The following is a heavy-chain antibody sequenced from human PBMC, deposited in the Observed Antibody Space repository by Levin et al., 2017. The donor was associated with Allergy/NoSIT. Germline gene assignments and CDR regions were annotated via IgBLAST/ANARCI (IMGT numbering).Heavy chain of an antibody. V-gene: IGHV4-38-2*01. D-gene: IGHD3-16*01. CDR1: GYSISSGYY. CDR2: IYQSGST. J-gene: IGHJ6*02. Sequence: SQTLSLTCAVSGYSISSGYYWGWIRQSPGTGLEWIATIYQSGSTYYNSSLRGRVTISIDTSKNQFSLTLTAVTAADTAVYFCAGFGGSRALSVAYYYYGMDVWGQGTTVTVS. CDR3: AGFGGSRALSVAYYYYGMDV.